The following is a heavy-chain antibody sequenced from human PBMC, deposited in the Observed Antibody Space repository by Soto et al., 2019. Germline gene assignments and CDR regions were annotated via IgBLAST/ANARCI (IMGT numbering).Heavy chain of an antibody. D-gene: IGHD3-3*01. V-gene: IGHV4-61*01. CDR1: GGSVSSRSHF. CDR3: ARYVAESGYNKLDP. J-gene: IGHJ5*02. Sequence: QVQLQESGPGVVKPSDTLSVTCTVSGGSVSSRSHFWSWIRQPPGGGLQWIGYFYYTGNTNYSPSPTSRAALSVDTSSNQFSLRLSSVTAADTAIYYCARYVAESGYNKLDPWGQGALVTVSS. CDR2: FYYTGNT.